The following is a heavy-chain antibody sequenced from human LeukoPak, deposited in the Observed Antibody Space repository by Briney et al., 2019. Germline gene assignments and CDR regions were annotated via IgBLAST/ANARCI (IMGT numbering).Heavy chain of an antibody. D-gene: IGHD6-13*01. Sequence: PGGSLRLSCAASGFIYSSYSMNWVRQAPGKGLEWVAFIRYDGSNKYYADSVKGRFTISRDNSKNTLYLQMNSLRAEDTAVYYCAKDRGPIAAAGTDYWGQGTLVTVSS. CDR2: IRYDGSNK. V-gene: IGHV3-30*02. CDR1: GFIYSSYS. J-gene: IGHJ4*02. CDR3: AKDRGPIAAAGTDY.